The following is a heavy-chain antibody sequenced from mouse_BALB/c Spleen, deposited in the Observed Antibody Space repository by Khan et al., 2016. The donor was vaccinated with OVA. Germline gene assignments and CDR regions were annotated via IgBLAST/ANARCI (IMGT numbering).Heavy chain of an antibody. CDR1: GYSITSGYA. J-gene: IGHJ4*01. V-gene: IGHV3-2*02. Sequence: VQLKESGPGLVKPSQSLSLTCTVTGYSITSGYAWNWIRQFPGNKLEWMGYISYSGSTSYNPSLRSRISIPRDTSKNQFFLPLNSLTTEDTAPYDCARKTYYGYAMDYWGQGTSVSVSA. CDR2: ISYSGST. D-gene: IGHD1-1*01. CDR3: ARKTYYGYAMDY.